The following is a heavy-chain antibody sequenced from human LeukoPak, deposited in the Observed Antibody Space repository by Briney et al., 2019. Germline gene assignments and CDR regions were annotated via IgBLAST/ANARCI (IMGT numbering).Heavy chain of an antibody. V-gene: IGHV3-23*01. CDR2: ISGSGGST. CDR3: ASADYYYDSSGIMGLNAFDI. CDR1: GFTFSSYA. Sequence: GSLRLSCAASGFTFSSYAMSWVRQAPGKGLEWVSAISGSGGSTYYADSVKGRFTISADKSISTAYLQWSSLKASDTAMYYCASADYYYDSSGIMGLNAFDIWGQGTMVTVSS. D-gene: IGHD3-22*01. J-gene: IGHJ3*02.